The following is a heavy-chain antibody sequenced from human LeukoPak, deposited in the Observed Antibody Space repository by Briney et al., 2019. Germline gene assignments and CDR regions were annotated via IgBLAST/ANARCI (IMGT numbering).Heavy chain of an antibody. CDR2: IYYSGST. CDR3: ARDRGYFQH. D-gene: IGHD5-24*01. J-gene: IGHJ1*01. V-gene: IGHV4-59*01. CDR1: GGSISSYY. Sequence: SETLSLTCTVSGGSISSYYWSWIRQPPGKGLEWIGYIYYSGSTNYNPSLKSRVTISVDTSKYQFSLKLSSVTAADTAVYYCARDRGYFQHWGQGTLVTVSS.